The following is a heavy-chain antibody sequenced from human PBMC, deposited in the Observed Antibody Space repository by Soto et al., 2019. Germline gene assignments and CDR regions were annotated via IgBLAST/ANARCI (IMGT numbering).Heavy chain of an antibody. D-gene: IGHD2-2*01. CDR1: GFTFSGSD. Sequence: GGSLRLSCAASGFTFSGSDMHWVRQAPGKGLEWVAVIWFDGSTNYYADSVKGRFTISRDNSRNTLYLQMNSLRAEDTAAYYCARPLGGAIFDIWGQGTMVTVSS. CDR2: IWFDGSTN. J-gene: IGHJ3*02. V-gene: IGHV3-33*01. CDR3: ARPLGGAIFDI.